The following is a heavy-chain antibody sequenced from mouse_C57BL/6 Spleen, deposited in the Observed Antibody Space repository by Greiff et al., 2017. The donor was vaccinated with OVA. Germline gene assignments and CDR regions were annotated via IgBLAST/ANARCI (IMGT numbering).Heavy chain of an antibody. CDR1: GYTFTDYN. Sequence: EVKLQQSGPELVKPGASVKIPCKASGYTFTDYNMDWVKQSHGKSLEWIGDINPNNGGTIYNQKFKGKATLTVDKSSSTAYMELRSLTSEDTAVYYCAMGRAWFAYWGQGTLVTVSA. V-gene: IGHV1-18*01. J-gene: IGHJ3*01. CDR2: INPNNGGT. CDR3: AMGRAWFAY.